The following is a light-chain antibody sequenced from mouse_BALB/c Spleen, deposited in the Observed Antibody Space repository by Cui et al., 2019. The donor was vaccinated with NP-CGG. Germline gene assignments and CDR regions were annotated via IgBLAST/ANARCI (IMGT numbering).Light chain of an antibody. CDR2: GTN. Sequence: AVVIQESALTTSPGETVTLTCRSSTGAVTTSNYANWVQAKPDHLFTGLIGGTNNRVPGVPARFSGSLIGDKAALTITGAQTEDEAIYFCALWYSNHWVFGGGTKLTVL. J-gene: IGLJ1*01. V-gene: IGLV1*01. CDR3: ALWYSNHWV. CDR1: TGAVTTSNY.